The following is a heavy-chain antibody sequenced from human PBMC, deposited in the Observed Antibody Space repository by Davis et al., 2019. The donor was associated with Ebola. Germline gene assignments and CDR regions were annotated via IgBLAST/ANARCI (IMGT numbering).Heavy chain of an antibody. D-gene: IGHD1-1*01. Sequence: GESLKISCAASGFTFSSYWMSWVRQAPGKGLEWVANIKQDGSEKYYVDSVKGRFTISRDNAKNSLYLQMNSLRAEDTAVYYCARDTGTVFESGAFDIWGQGTMVTVSS. V-gene: IGHV3-7*01. CDR1: GFTFSSYW. CDR3: ARDTGTVFESGAFDI. J-gene: IGHJ3*02. CDR2: IKQDGSEK.